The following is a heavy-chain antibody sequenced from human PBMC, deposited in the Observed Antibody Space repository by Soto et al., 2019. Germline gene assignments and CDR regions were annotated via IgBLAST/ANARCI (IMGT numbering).Heavy chain of an antibody. V-gene: IGHV1-69*01. J-gene: IGHJ6*02. D-gene: IGHD6-13*01. CDR3: ARQAAAGPEIYYYYYGMDV. Sequence: QVQLVQSGAEVKKPGSSVKVSCKASGGTFSSYAISWVRQSPGQGLEWMGGIIPIFGTANYAQKFQGRVTITADESTSTAYMELSSLRSEDTAVYYCARQAAAGPEIYYYYYGMDVWGQGTTVTVFS. CDR1: GGTFSSYA. CDR2: IIPIFGTA.